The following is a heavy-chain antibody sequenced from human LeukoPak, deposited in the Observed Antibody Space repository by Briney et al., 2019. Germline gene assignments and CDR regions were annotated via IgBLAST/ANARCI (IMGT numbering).Heavy chain of an antibody. Sequence: PSETLSLTCTVSGGPITSYYWSWIRQPPGKGLEWIGYIYYIGSTYYNPSLKSRVTISVDTSKNQFSLKLSSVTAADTAVYYCARGDDYDDAFDIWGKGTTVTVSS. J-gene: IGHJ3*02. V-gene: IGHV4-59*08. CDR3: ARGDDYDDAFDI. CDR1: GGPITSYY. D-gene: IGHD4-17*01. CDR2: IYYIGST.